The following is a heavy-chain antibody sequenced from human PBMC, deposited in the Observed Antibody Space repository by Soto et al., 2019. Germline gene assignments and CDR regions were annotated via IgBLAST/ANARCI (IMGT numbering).Heavy chain of an antibody. CDR2: IYYTGLS. CDR1: GGSISSYY. Sequence: QVQLQESGPGLVKPSETLSLTCTVSGGSISSYYWSWIRQPPGKGLEWIGYIYYTGLSNSNPSLNGRVTMSVDTSKNQFSLKLSSVTAADTAVYYCASHSSHGPFFDFWGQGTLVTVSS. V-gene: IGHV4-59*01. CDR3: ASHSSHGPFFDF. J-gene: IGHJ4*02. D-gene: IGHD6-13*01.